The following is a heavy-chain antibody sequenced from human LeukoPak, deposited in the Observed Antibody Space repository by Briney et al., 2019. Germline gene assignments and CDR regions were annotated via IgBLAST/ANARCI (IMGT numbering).Heavy chain of an antibody. CDR2: MNPNSGNT. D-gene: IGHD6-13*01. CDR3: ARGGASAAARRFDP. Sequence: ASVKVSCKASGYTFTNYDINWVRQAPGQGLEWMGWMNPNSGNTGYAQRFQGRVTITSNTSISTAYMELGSLRSEDTAVYYCARGGASAAARRFDPWGQGTLVTVSS. J-gene: IGHJ5*02. V-gene: IGHV1-8*01. CDR1: GYTFTNYD.